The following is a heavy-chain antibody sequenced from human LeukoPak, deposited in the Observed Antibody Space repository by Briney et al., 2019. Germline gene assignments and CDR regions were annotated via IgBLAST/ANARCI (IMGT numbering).Heavy chain of an antibody. V-gene: IGHV3-7*01. D-gene: IGHD2-2*01. J-gene: IGHJ6*02. CDR2: IKQDGSEK. CDR3: ARDRYCSSTSCPEGYYYYGMDV. Sequence: GGSLRLSCAASGFTFSIYWMSWVRQAPGKGLEWVANIKQDGSEKYYVDSVKGRFTISRDNAKSSLYLQMNSLRAEDTAVYYCARDRYCSSTSCPEGYYYYGMDVWGQGTTVTVSS. CDR1: GFTFSIYW.